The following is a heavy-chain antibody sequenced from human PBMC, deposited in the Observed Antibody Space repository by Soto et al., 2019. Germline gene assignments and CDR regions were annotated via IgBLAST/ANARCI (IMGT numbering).Heavy chain of an antibody. CDR2: INAGNGNT. J-gene: IGHJ4*02. D-gene: IGHD1-26*01. CDR3: ARDVGATGD. Sequence: QVQLVQSGAEVKKPGASVKVSCKASGYTFTSYAMHWVRQTPGQRLEWMGWINAGNGNTKYSQKFQGRGTMTRDTSASTAYMALSSLGSEDTAVYYCARDVGATGDWCQGPLVTVSS. V-gene: IGHV1-3*01. CDR1: GYTFTSYA.